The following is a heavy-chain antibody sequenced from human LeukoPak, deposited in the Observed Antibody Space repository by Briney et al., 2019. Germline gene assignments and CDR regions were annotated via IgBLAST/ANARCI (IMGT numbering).Heavy chain of an antibody. CDR1: GYTLTELS. Sequence: GASVKVSCKVSGYTLTELSMHWVRQAPGKGLEWMGGFEPEDGETIYAQNFQGRVTMTEDTSTDTAYMELNNLTSEDTAVYYCVRFAAGPDPYYPWGQGTLVTVSS. CDR2: FEPEDGET. V-gene: IGHV1-24*01. J-gene: IGHJ5*02. D-gene: IGHD6-25*01. CDR3: VRFAAGPDPYYP.